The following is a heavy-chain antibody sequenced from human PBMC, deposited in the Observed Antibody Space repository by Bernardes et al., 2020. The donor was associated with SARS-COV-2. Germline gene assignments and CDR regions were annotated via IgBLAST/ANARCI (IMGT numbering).Heavy chain of an antibody. D-gene: IGHD2-2*01. V-gene: IGHV4-34*01. Sequence: AETLSLTCAVYGLSFSSYYWSWIRQPPGKGLEWIGEIYYDGSTNHNPSPKSRHTISVDASKNKFSLKLRSVTAADTAVYYCARGLRPSRDQLPWTPHPPNQRTYWYFDIWGHGTLVTVSS. J-gene: IGHJ2*01. CDR1: GLSFSSYY. CDR3: ARGLRPSRDQLPWTPHPPNQRTYWYFDI. CDR2: IYYDGST.